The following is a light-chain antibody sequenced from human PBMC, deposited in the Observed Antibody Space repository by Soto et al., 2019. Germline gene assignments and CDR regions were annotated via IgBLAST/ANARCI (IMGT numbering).Light chain of an antibody. CDR1: SSNIGGNS. CDR3: GSWDSSLSAYV. V-gene: IGLV1-51*01. CDR2: DDN. J-gene: IGLJ1*01. Sequence: QSVLTQPPSVSAAPGQKVTISCSGSSSNIGGNSVSWYQQLPGTAPKLLIYDDNKRPSGIPDRFSGSKSGTSATLGITGFQTGDEADYYCGSWDSSLSAYVFGPGTKGTVL.